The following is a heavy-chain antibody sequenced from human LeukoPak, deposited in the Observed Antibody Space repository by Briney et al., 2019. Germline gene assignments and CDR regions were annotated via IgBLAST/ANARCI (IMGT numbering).Heavy chain of an antibody. CDR3: ARGQAVYDFWSGYTYNWFDP. J-gene: IGHJ5*02. CDR1: GGSFSGYY. V-gene: IGHV4-34*01. D-gene: IGHD3-3*01. CDR2: INHSGST. Sequence: SETLSLTCAVYGGSFSGYYWSWLRQPPGKGLEWIGEINHSGSTNYNPSLKSRVTISVDTSKNQFSLKLSSVTAADTAVYYCARGQAVYDFWSGYTYNWFDPWGQGTLVTVSS.